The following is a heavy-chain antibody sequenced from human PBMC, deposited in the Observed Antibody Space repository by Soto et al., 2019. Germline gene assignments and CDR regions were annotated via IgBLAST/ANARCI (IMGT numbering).Heavy chain of an antibody. J-gene: IGHJ3*02. V-gene: IGHV4-31*03. CDR2: IYYSGST. CDR3: ARWGYDSSGPGRFLAFDI. Sequence: PSETLSLTCTVSGGSISSGGYYWSWIRQHPGKGLEWIGYIYYSGSTYYNPSLKSRVTISVDTSKNQFSLKLSSVTAADTAVYYCARWGYDSSGPGRFLAFDIWGQGTMVTVSS. D-gene: IGHD3-22*01. CDR1: GGSISSGGYY.